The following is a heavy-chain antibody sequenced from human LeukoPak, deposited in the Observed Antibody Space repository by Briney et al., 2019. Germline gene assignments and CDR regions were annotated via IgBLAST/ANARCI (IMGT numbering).Heavy chain of an antibody. D-gene: IGHD1-7*01. CDR1: GGSIKSYY. V-gene: IGHV4-59*08. Sequence: SETLSLTCTVSGGSIKSYYWRWIRQPPGKGLEWIGYIYYSGSTNYNPSLKSRVTISVDTSKNQFSLKLSSVTAADTAVYYCARIRLTGITRWCDTWGQGTLVTVSS. J-gene: IGHJ5*02. CDR2: IYYSGST. CDR3: ARIRLTGITRWCDT.